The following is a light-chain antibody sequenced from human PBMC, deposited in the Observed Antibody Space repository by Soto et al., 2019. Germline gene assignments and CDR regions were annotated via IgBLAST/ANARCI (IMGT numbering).Light chain of an antibody. Sequence: QSVLTQPPSASGTPVPRVTISCSGRRSNIGTNYVYWYQPFPGTAPKLLIYSNSHRPSGVPDRFSGSKSGTSASLAISGLLSDDEADYYCAAWDDRLSGPVFGGGTKLTVL. V-gene: IGLV1-47*02. CDR2: SNS. CDR3: AAWDDRLSGPV. CDR1: RSNIGTNY. J-gene: IGLJ3*02.